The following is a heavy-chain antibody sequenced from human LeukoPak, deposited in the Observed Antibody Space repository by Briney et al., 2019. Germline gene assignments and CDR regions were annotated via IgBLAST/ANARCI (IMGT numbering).Heavy chain of an antibody. J-gene: IGHJ4*02. CDR3: AKDYFPYIAVVLDY. Sequence: GGSLRLSCAGSGFTFSSYSMNWVRQAPGKGLEWVSSITSSNNYIYYADSMKGRFTISRDNSKNTLYLQMNSLRAEDTAVYYCAKDYFPYIAVVLDYWGQGTLVTVSS. V-gene: IGHV3-21*04. CDR1: GFTFSSYS. D-gene: IGHD6-19*01. CDR2: ITSSNNYI.